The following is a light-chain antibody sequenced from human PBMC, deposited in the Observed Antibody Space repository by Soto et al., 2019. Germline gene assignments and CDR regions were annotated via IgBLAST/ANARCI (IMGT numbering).Light chain of an antibody. CDR3: QQYGSSPLA. CDR2: GAS. J-gene: IGKJ4*01. Sequence: EIVLTQSPGTLSLSPGERATLSCRASQSVSSSYLAWYQQKPGQAPRLLLYGASSRATGIPDRFSGSGSGTDCTLTISRLEAEDFVVFYCQQYGSSPLAFGGGTKVEIK. V-gene: IGKV3-20*01. CDR1: QSVSSSY.